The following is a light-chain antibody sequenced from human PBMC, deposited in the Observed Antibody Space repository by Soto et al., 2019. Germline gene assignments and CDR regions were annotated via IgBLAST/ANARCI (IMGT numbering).Light chain of an antibody. CDR1: QRVSSSY. V-gene: IGKV3-20*01. CDR3: QQYGSSPLYT. CDR2: GAS. Sequence: EIVLTQSPGTLSLSPGERATLSCRASQRVSSSYLAWYQQKPGQAPRLLIYGASSIATGIPDRFSGSGSGTDFTHTISRLEPEDFPVYYCQQYGSSPLYTFGQWTKQEIK. J-gene: IGKJ2*01.